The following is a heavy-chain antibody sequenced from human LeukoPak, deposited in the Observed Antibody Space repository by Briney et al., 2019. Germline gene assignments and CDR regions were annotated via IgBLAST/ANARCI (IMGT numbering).Heavy chain of an antibody. D-gene: IGHD6-6*01. CDR1: GGSISSGGYS. V-gene: IGHV4-30-2*01. Sequence: SETLSLTCTVSGGSISSGGYSWSWIRQPPGKGLGWIGYIYHSGSTYYNPSLKSRVTISVDRSKNQFSLKLSSVTAADTAVYYCARTSIAARRANAFDIWGLGTMVTVSS. CDR3: ARTSIAARRANAFDI. CDR2: IYHSGST. J-gene: IGHJ3*02.